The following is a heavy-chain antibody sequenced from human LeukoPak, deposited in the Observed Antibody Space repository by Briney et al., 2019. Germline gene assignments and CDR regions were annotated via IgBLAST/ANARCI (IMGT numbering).Heavy chain of an antibody. CDR3: ARGATGFDY. CDR2: ISSRSSAI. Sequence: GGSLRLSCAASGFTFTNYAMNWVRQAPGKGLEWVSYISSRSSAIYYADSVKGRFTISRDNAKSSLYLQMNSLRDEDTAVYYCARGATGFDYWGQGTLVTVSS. J-gene: IGHJ4*02. D-gene: IGHD3-16*01. V-gene: IGHV3-48*02. CDR1: GFTFTNYA.